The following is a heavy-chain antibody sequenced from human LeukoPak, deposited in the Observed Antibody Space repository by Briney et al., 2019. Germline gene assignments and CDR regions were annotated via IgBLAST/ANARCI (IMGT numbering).Heavy chain of an antibody. Sequence: GGSLRLSCAASGFTFSSYSMNWVRQAPGKGLEWVSSISSSSSYIYYADSVKGRFTISRDNAKNSLYLQMNSLRAEDTAVYYCARAGHYTRPRDAFDIWGQGTMVTVSS. CDR3: ARAGHYTRPRDAFDI. V-gene: IGHV3-21*01. D-gene: IGHD3-3*01. CDR1: GFTFSSYS. CDR2: ISSSSSYI. J-gene: IGHJ3*02.